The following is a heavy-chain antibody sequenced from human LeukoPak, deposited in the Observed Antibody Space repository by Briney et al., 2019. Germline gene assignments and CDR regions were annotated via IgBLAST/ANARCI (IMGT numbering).Heavy chain of an antibody. J-gene: IGHJ4*02. V-gene: IGHV3-23*01. CDR3: VRDRNYYEALQRSY. CDR1: GFTFSSYW. D-gene: IGHD3-3*01. Sequence: GGSLRLSCAASGFTFSSYWMNWARQDPGRGLEWVSSITGAGDTTFYPESVKGRFTISRDNSKNTLYLQMNSLRVEDTALYFCVRDRNYYEALQRSYWGQGTLVTVSS. CDR2: ITGAGDTT.